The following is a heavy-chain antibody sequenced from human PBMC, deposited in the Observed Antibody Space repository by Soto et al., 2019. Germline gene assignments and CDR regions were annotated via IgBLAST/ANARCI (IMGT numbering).Heavy chain of an antibody. CDR1: VDSLSRNSAA. J-gene: IGHJ6*02. CDR2: TYSGSKWYN. D-gene: IGHD3-10*01. Sequence: PPRTPSLTSAMSVDSLSRNSAAWNWVRQSASRGLEWLGRTYSGSKWYNDSAVSVKSRITINPDTSKNQFSLQLNTVTPEDTAVYYCARGNYGSGCYYHPSYDYYNYGMDVWGQGTTVTVSS. CDR3: ARGNYGSGCYYHPSYDYYNYGMDV. V-gene: IGHV6-1*01.